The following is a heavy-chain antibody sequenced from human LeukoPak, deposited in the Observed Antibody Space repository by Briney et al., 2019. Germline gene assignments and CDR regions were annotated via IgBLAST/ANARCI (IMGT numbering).Heavy chain of an antibody. J-gene: IGHJ4*02. CDR2: ISSNGGST. V-gene: IGHV3-64*01. CDR1: GFTFSSYA. D-gene: IGHD3-22*01. Sequence: GGSLRLSCAASGFTFSSYAMHWVRQAPGKGLEYVSAISSNGGSTYYANSVKGRFTISRDNSKNTLYLQMCSLRAEDMAVYYCARDKYYDSSGYYFYFDYWGQGTLVTVSS. CDR3: ARDKYYDSSGYYFYFDY.